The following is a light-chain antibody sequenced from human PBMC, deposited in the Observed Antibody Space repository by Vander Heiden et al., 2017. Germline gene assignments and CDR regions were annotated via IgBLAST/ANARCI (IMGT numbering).Light chain of an antibody. Sequence: DIQVTQSPSFLSASVGDRVTMTCRASQDITSYFAWYQQKPGKAPKLLIYAASTLQSGVPSRFSGSGSGTEFTLTISSLHPEDFATYYCQHLNDYPLTFGGGTKVEIK. CDR2: AAS. CDR3: QHLNDYPLT. V-gene: IGKV1-9*01. CDR1: QDITSY. J-gene: IGKJ4*01.